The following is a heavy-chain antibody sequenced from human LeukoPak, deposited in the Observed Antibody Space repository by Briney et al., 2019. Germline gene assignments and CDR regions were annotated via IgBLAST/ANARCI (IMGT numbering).Heavy chain of an antibody. J-gene: IGHJ3*02. CDR1: GGSISGYY. Sequence: SSETLSLTCTVSGGSISGYYWSWIRQPPGKGLEWIGYIYNSGTNYNPSLKSRVTISADTSKNQFFLKMTSVTAADTAVYYCARYRAFDIWGQGTMVIVSS. CDR3: ARYRAFDI. CDR2: IYNSGT. V-gene: IGHV4-59*01.